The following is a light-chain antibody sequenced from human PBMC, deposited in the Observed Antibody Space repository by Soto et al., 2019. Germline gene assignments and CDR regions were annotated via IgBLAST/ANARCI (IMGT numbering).Light chain of an antibody. Sequence: QSVLTQPASVSGSPGQSITISCTGSNSDVGSYKYVSWYQRHPGKAPKLIIYEVSNRPSGVSNRFSGSKSGNTASLTLSGLQAEDEAEYYCTSFSNSTYVFGTGTKVTV. J-gene: IGLJ1*01. V-gene: IGLV2-14*01. CDR3: TSFSNSTYV. CDR1: NSDVGSYKY. CDR2: EVS.